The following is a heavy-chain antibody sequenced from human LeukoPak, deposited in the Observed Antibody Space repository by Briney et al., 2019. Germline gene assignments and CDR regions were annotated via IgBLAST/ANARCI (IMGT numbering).Heavy chain of an antibody. CDR1: DFIITRYS. Sequence: PGGSLRLSXEASDFIITRYSMNWVRLTPGRGLEWVSFIIGDTTAKYADSVKGRFTVSRDNAKNSVYLQMNSLRDEDTAVYYCARDGVGASPGDVFDVWGQGTMVTVSS. J-gene: IGHJ3*01. D-gene: IGHD1-26*01. CDR3: ARDGVGASPGDVFDV. V-gene: IGHV3-48*02. CDR2: IIGDTTA.